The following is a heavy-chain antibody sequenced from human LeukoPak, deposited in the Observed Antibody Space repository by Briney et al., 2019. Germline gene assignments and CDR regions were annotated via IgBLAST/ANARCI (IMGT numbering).Heavy chain of an antibody. CDR2: INHSGST. D-gene: IGHD3-3*01. Sequence: SETLSLTCAVYGGSFSGYYWSWIRQPPGKGLEWIGEINHSGSTNYNPSLKSRRTISVDTSKNQFSLNLSSVTAADTAAYYCARGRGYDFWSAYQSDYWGQGTLVTVSS. J-gene: IGHJ4*02. CDR1: GGSFSGYY. V-gene: IGHV4-34*01. CDR3: ARGRGYDFWSAYQSDY.